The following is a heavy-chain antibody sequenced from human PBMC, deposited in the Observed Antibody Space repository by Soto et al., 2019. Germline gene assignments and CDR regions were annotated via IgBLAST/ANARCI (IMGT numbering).Heavy chain of an antibody. CDR1: GYTFTGYY. V-gene: IGHV1-2*02. CDR3: ARGYCINGVCR. CDR2: INPNSGGT. J-gene: IGHJ4*02. D-gene: IGHD2-8*01. Sequence: QVQLVQSGAEVKKPGASVKVSCKASGYTFTGYYIHWVRQAPGQGLEWVGWINPNSGGTNYAQKFQGRFTITRDTSISTAYMQLSRLRYGDTAVYYCARGYCINGVCRWGQGTLLTVSS.